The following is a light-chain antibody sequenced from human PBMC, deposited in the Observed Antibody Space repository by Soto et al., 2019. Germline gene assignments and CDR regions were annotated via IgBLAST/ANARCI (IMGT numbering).Light chain of an antibody. CDR3: QHYNSYSEA. J-gene: IGKJ1*01. V-gene: IGKV1-5*03. CDR1: QTISSW. Sequence: DIQMTQSPSTLSGSVGDRVTITCRASQTISSWLAWYQQKPGKAPKLLIYKASTLKSGVPSRFSGSGSGTEFTLTISSLQPDDFATYYCQHYNSYSEAFGQGTKLDLK. CDR2: KAS.